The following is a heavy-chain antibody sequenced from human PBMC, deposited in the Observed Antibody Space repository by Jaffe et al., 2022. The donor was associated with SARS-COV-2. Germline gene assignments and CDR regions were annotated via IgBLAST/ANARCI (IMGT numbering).Heavy chain of an antibody. Sequence: EVQLVESGGGLVQPGGSLRLSCADPGFTFSNYWMHWVRQAPGKGLVWVSRINSDASSTSYADSVKGRFTISRDNAKNTLYLQMNSLRAEDTAVYYCARGLRSGYFDLWGRGTLVTVSS. D-gene: IGHD4-17*01. V-gene: IGHV3-74*01. J-gene: IGHJ2*01. CDR1: GFTFSNYW. CDR2: INSDASST. CDR3: ARGLRSGYFDL.